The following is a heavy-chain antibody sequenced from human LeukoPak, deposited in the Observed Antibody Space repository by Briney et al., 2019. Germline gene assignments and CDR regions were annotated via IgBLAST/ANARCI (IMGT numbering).Heavy chain of an antibody. CDR3: TAHSRGWTGYYFDS. V-gene: IGHV3-53*01. Sequence: GGSLRLSCAASGFTVSSNYMSWVRQAPGKGLEWVSVIYSGGSTYYADSVKGRFTISRDNSKNTLFLQLNSLRAEDTAVYYCTAHSRGWTGYYFDSWGQGTLVTVSS. CDR2: IYSGGST. D-gene: IGHD6-19*01. CDR1: GFTVSSNY. J-gene: IGHJ4*02.